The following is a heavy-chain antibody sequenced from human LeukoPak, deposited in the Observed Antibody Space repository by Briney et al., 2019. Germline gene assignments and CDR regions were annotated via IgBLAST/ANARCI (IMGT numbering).Heavy chain of an antibody. CDR1: GGSISSSSYY. J-gene: IGHJ6*02. V-gene: IGHV4-39*01. CDR3: VTGRMRDYYYYGMDV. D-gene: IGHD1-20*01. CDR2: IYYSGST. Sequence: PSETLSLTCTVSGGSISSSSYYWGWIRQPPGKGLEWIGSIYYSGSTYYNPSLKSRVIISVDTSKNQFSLKLSSVTAADTAVYYCVTGRMRDYYYYGMDVWGQGTTVTVSS.